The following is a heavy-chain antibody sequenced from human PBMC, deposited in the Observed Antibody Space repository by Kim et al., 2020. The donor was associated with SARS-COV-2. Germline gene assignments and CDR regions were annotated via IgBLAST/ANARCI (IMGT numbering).Heavy chain of an antibody. D-gene: IGHD2-2*01. CDR1: GGSISSGGYY. CDR2: IYYSGRT. J-gene: IGHJ3*02. CDR3: ARRKTEVPAVRVDAFD. Sequence: SETLSLTCTVSGGSISSGGYYWSWIRQRPGRGLEWIGYIYYSGRTYYNPSLKSRLTISVDTSKNQFSLKLSSVTAADTAVYYCARRKTEVPAVRVDAFD. V-gene: IGHV4-31*03.